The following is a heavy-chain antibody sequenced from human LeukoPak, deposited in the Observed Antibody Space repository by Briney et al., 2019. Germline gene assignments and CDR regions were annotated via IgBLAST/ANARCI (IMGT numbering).Heavy chain of an antibody. D-gene: IGHD3-10*01. Sequence: GASVKVSCKASGYTFTNYAMHWVRQAPGQRLEWMGWINAGNGDTKYSQEFQDRVTITRDTSASTAYMELSSLTSDEMAVYYCARDRGGSGDFDYWGQGTLVTVSS. J-gene: IGHJ4*02. V-gene: IGHV1-3*03. CDR2: INAGNGDT. CDR1: GYTFTNYA. CDR3: ARDRGGSGDFDY.